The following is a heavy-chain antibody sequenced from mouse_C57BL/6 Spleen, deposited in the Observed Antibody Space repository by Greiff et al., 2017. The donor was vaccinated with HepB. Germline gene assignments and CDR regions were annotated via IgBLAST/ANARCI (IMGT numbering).Heavy chain of an antibody. V-gene: IGHV1-39*01. CDR2: INPNYGTT. J-gene: IGHJ1*03. CDR3: ARRKGYDGYLYWYFDV. CDR1: GYSFTDYN. Sequence: EVQLQQSGPELVKPGASVKISCKASGYSFTDYNMNWVKQSNGKSLEWIGVINPNYGTTSYNQKFKGKATLTVDQSSSTAYMQLNSLTSEDSAVYYCARRKGYDGYLYWYFDVWGTGTTVTVSS. D-gene: IGHD2-3*01.